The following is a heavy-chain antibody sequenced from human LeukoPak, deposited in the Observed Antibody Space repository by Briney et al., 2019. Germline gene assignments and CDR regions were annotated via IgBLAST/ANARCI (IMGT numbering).Heavy chain of an antibody. D-gene: IGHD4-17*01. Sequence: SETLSLTCTVSGGSISSGDYYWSWIRQPPGKGLEWIGYIYYSGSTYYNPSLKSRVTISVDTSKNQFSLKLSSVTAADTAVYYCAGSYGDYGAVPYYFDYWGQGTLVTVSS. CDR2: IYYSGST. CDR3: AGSYGDYGAVPYYFDY. V-gene: IGHV4-30-4*01. CDR1: GGSISSGDYY. J-gene: IGHJ4*02.